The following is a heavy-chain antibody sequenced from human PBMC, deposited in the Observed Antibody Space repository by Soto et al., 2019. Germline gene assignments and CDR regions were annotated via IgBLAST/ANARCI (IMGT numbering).Heavy chain of an antibody. CDR2: ISYDGSNK. CDR1: GFTFSSYG. V-gene: IGHV3-30*18. J-gene: IGHJ5*02. D-gene: IGHD4-4*01. Sequence: QVQLVESGGGVVQPGRSLRLSCAASGFTFSSYGMHWVRQAPGKGLEWVAVISYDGSNKYYADSVKGRFTISRDNSKNTLYLQMNSLRAEDTAVYYCAKGPPDDYTHYAWGQGTLVTVSS. CDR3: AKGPPDDYTHYA.